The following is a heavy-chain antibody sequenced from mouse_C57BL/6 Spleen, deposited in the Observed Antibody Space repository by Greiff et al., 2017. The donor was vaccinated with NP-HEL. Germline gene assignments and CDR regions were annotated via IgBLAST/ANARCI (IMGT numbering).Heavy chain of an antibody. J-gene: IGHJ2*01. CDR1: GYTFPSSW. CDR3: ARCLSYGSSSDYFDY. D-gene: IGHD1-1*01. CDR2: IYPGSGST. V-gene: IGHV1-55*01. Sequence: QVQLQQPGAELVKPGASVKMSCKASGYTFPSSWITWVKQRPGQGLEWIGDIYPGSGSTNYNEKFKRKATLTVDTSSSTAYMQLSSLTSEDSAVYYGARCLSYGSSSDYFDYWGQGTTLTVSS.